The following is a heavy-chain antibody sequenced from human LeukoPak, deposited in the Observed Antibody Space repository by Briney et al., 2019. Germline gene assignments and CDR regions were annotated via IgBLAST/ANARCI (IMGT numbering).Heavy chain of an antibody. CDR3: ARERIDYYDSSGYAFDI. V-gene: IGHV1-2*06. CDR1: GYTFTGYY. J-gene: IGHJ3*02. Sequence: ASVKVSCXASGYTFTGYYMHWVRQAPGQGLEWMGRINPNSGGTNYAQKFQGRVTMTRDTSISTAYMELSRLRSDDTAVYYCARERIDYYDSSGYAFDIWGQGTMVTVSS. D-gene: IGHD3-22*01. CDR2: INPNSGGT.